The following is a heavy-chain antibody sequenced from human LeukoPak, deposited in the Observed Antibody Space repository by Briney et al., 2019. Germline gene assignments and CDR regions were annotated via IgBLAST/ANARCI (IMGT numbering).Heavy chain of an antibody. CDR2: IYYSGST. D-gene: IGHD2-15*01. CDR3: AREESGGVVVAASEDDAFDI. J-gene: IGHJ3*02. Sequence: PSETLSLTCTVSGGSISSYYWSWIRQPPGKGLEWIGYIYYSGSTNYNPSLKSRVTISVDTSKNQFSLKLSSVTAADTAVYYCAREESGGVVVAASEDDAFDIWGQGTMVTVSS. CDR1: GGSISSYY. V-gene: IGHV4-59*12.